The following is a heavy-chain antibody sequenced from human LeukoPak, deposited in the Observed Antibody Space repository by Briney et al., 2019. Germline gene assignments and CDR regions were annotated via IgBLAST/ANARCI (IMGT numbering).Heavy chain of an antibody. CDR1: GFTFSSYA. J-gene: IGHJ4*02. CDR3: AKAKNYYGSGSYVDY. Sequence: GGSLRLSCAASGFTFSSYAMSWVRQAPGKGLEWVSAISGSGGSTYYADSVKGRFTISRDNSKNTLYLQMNSLRAEDTAVYYCAKAKNYYGSGSYVDYWGQGTLVTVSS. D-gene: IGHD3-10*01. V-gene: IGHV3-23*01. CDR2: ISGSGGST.